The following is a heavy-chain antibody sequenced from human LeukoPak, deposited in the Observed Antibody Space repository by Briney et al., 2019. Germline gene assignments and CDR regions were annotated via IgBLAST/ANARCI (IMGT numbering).Heavy chain of an antibody. Sequence: GGSLRLSCAASGFTFSSYSMNWVRQAPGKGLEWVGRIKSKTDGGTTDYAAPVKGRFTISRDDSKNTLYLQMNSLKTEDTAVYYCTTDPLLTGYYKGHFDYWGQGTLVTVSS. CDR2: IKSKTDGGTT. D-gene: IGHD3-9*01. CDR3: TTDPLLTGYYKGHFDY. V-gene: IGHV3-15*01. CDR1: GFTFSSYS. J-gene: IGHJ4*02.